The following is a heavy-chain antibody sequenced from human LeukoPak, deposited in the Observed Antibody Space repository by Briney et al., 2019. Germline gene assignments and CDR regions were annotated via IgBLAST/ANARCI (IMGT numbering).Heavy chain of an antibody. Sequence: SETLSLTCAVSGGSISSYYWSWIRQPPGGGLEWIGSIHYSGSTSYNSSLKSRVTISVDASKNQFSLKLSSVTPADTAVYYCARERYFDWLLLATDYYGMDVWGQGTTVTVSS. CDR3: ARERYFDWLLLATDYYGMDV. J-gene: IGHJ6*02. V-gene: IGHV4-59*01. CDR1: GGSISSYY. D-gene: IGHD3-9*01. CDR2: IHYSGST.